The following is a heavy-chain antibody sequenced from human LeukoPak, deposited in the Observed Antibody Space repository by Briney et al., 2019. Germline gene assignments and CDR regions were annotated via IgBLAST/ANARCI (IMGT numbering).Heavy chain of an antibody. CDR3: TTGPMLLWSGVFEFYFDH. J-gene: IGHJ4*02. Sequence: GGSLRLSCTVSGFTFTTDWMTWVRQAPGKGLEWVGRIKSKADGETSEYVAPVKGRFTISRDDSKNMLYLQMNSLKSEDTAVYYCTTGPMLLWSGVFEFYFDHWGQGTLVTVSS. D-gene: IGHD3-10*01. V-gene: IGHV3-15*01. CDR1: GFTFTTDW. CDR2: IKSKADGETS.